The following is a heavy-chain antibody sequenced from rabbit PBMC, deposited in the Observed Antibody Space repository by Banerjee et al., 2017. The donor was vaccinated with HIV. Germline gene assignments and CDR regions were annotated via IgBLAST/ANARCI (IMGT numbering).Heavy chain of an antibody. CDR2: IYADSSGST. Sequence: QEQLVESGGGLVQPEGSLTLTCTASGFTLSSGYWICWVRQAPGKGLEWIACIYADSSGSTYYTSWAKGRFTISKTSSTTVTLQMTSLTAADTATYFCARDYAGDIDTYFDFWGPGTLVTVS. CDR3: ARDYAGDIDTYFDF. J-gene: IGHJ4*01. V-gene: IGHV1S45*01. D-gene: IGHD4-2*01. CDR1: GFTLSSGYW.